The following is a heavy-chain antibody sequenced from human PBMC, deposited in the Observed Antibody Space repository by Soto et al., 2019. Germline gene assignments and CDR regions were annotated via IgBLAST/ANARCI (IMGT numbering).Heavy chain of an antibody. CDR1: GDSMRGYHFY. Sequence: PSETLSLTCSVSGDSMRGYHFYWGWIRQAPGEGLEWIGSAYFSGGNTYYSPSLKSRVSISVDTSKNEFSLRLTSLTAADTAVYFCAYGSSSAWIDYWGQGTLVTVSS. J-gene: IGHJ4*02. CDR2: AYFSGGNT. V-gene: IGHV4-39*01. CDR3: AYGSSSAWIDY. D-gene: IGHD6-25*01.